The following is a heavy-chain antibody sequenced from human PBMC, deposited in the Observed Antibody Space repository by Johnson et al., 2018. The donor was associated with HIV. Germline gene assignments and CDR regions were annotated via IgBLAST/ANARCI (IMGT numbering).Heavy chain of an antibody. J-gene: IGHJ3*01. CDR1: GFTFSNSA. V-gene: IGHV3-66*01. Sequence: EQLVESGGGVVQPGRSLRLSCAASGFTFSNSAMSWVRQAPGKGLEWVSVIYSGGSTYYAYSVKGRFTISRDNSKNTLYLQMNSLRVEDTAVYYCARDGESQQLPLGDAFDFWGQGTMVTVSS. CDR3: ARDGESQQLPLGDAFDF. CDR2: IYSGGST. D-gene: IGHD6-13*01.